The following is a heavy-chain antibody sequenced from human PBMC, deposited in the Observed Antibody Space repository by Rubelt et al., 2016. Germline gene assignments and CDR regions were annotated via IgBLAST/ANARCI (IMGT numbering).Heavy chain of an antibody. CDR1: GGSISSGGYY. D-gene: IGHD4-17*01. J-gene: IGHJ2*01. V-gene: IGHV4-31*03. CDR3: ARDDDGDYGWYFDL. CDR2: IYYSGST. Sequence: QVQLQESGPGLVKPSQTLSLTCTVSGGSISSGGYYWSWIRQHPGKGLEWIGYIYYSGSTYYNPSLKSGVTISGDTSKNQFSLKLSSVTAADTAVYYCARDDDGDYGWYFDLWGRGTLVTVSS.